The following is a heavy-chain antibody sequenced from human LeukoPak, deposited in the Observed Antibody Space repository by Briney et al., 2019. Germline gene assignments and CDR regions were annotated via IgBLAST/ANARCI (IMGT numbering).Heavy chain of an antibody. CDR3: ARSYSSSYYWFDP. Sequence: ASLKVSCKASGYSFTGYYMNWVRQAPGQGLEWMGWINPNSGGTNYAQKFQGRVTVTRDTSISTAYMELRKLRSDDTAVYYCARSYSSSYYWFDPWGQGTLVTVSS. CDR1: GYSFTGYY. V-gene: IGHV1-2*02. CDR2: INPNSGGT. J-gene: IGHJ5*02. D-gene: IGHD6-13*01.